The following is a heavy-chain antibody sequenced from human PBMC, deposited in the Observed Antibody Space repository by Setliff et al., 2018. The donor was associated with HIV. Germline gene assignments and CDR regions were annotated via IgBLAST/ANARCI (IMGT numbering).Heavy chain of an antibody. CDR1: GASISSHNYY. CDR3: TIPASSLAPN. J-gene: IGHJ4*02. Sequence: SETLSLTCTVSGASISSHNYYWGWIRQSPGKGLEWIASIRSSGDTYYNPSLQSRVIISVDTSNNQISLKLTSVTAADTAVYYCTIPASSLAPNWGRGTQVTIS. V-gene: IGHV4-39*01. CDR2: IRSSGDT.